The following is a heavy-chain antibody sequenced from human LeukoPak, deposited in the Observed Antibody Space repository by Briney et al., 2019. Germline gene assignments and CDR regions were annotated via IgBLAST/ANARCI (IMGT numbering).Heavy chain of an antibody. CDR1: GFPFSSYA. CDR2: ISGSGGST. V-gene: IGHV3-23*01. CDR3: AKDPTANSFSREYYFDY. Sequence: GGSLRLSCAASGFPFSSYAMSWVRQAPGKGLEWVSAISGSGGSTYCADSVKGRFTISRDNSKNTLYLQMNSLRAEDTAVYYCAKDPTANSFSREYYFDYWGQGTLVTVSS. J-gene: IGHJ4*02. D-gene: IGHD1-1*01.